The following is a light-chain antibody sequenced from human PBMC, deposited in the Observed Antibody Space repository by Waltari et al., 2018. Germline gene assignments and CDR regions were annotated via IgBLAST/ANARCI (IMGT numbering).Light chain of an antibody. CDR3: QSYDSSSPAV. Sequence: NFMLTQPHSVSESPGKTVTISCTRSSGSIASTSVQWYQQRPGSAPTTVIYEDNQRPSGVPDRFSGSIDSSSNSASLTISGLKTEDEADYYCQSYDSSSPAVFGGGTQLTVL. V-gene: IGLV6-57*03. CDR2: EDN. J-gene: IGLJ7*01. CDR1: SGSIASTS.